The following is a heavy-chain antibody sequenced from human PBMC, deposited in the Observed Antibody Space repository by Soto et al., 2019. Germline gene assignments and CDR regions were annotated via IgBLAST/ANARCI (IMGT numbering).Heavy chain of an antibody. V-gene: IGHV3-7*01. CDR3: AREGRGKWNKGY. Sequence: EVQLVESGGGLVQPGGSLRLSCAASGFTFSSYWMSWVRQAPGKGLEWGANIKQDGSEKYYVDSVKGRFTISGDNAKNSLYLQMNSLRVEDTAVYYCAREGRGKWNKGYWGQGTLVTVSS. D-gene: IGHD1-1*01. CDR2: IKQDGSEK. CDR1: GFTFSSYW. J-gene: IGHJ4*02.